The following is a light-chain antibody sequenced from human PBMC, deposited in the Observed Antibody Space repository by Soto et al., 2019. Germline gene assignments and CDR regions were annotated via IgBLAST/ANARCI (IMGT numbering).Light chain of an antibody. CDR1: QSVSSN. CDR3: QQYNNWPWT. Sequence: EMVMTQSPATLSVYPGERATLSCRASQSVSSNLAWYQQRPGQAPRLLIYGASTRATGIPARFSGSGSGTEFTLTISSLQSEDFALYYCQQYNNWPWTFGQGTKVDIK. J-gene: IGKJ1*01. CDR2: GAS. V-gene: IGKV3-15*01.